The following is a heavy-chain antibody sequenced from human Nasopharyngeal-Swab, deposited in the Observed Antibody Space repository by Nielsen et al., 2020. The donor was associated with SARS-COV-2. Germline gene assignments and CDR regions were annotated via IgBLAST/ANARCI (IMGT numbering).Heavy chain of an antibody. Sequence: GGSLPLYCAASGFTFNNYNFNWLRPAPGKWLEGVSSISSSSSYIYYADSVKGRFTISRDNAKNSLYLQMNSLRAEDTAVYYCARDGLDYDFWSAYFMDVWGQGTTVTVSS. CDR3: ARDGLDYDFWSAYFMDV. CDR2: ISSSSSYI. CDR1: GFTFNNYN. D-gene: IGHD3-3*01. J-gene: IGHJ6*02. V-gene: IGHV3-21*01.